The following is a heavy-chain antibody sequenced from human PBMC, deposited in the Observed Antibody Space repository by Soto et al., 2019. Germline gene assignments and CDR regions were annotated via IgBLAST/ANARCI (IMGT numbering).Heavy chain of an antibody. D-gene: IGHD6-6*01. CDR3: AKSITARPFDY. CDR1: GFSFSSYA. CDR2: ISGSGGNT. V-gene: IGHV3-23*01. Sequence: GGSLRLSGAASGFSFSSYAMSWVRQAPGKGLEWASAISGSGGNTYYADSVKGRFTISRDNSKNTLYLQMNSLRAEDTAVYYCAKSITARPFDYWGQGALVTVSS. J-gene: IGHJ4*02.